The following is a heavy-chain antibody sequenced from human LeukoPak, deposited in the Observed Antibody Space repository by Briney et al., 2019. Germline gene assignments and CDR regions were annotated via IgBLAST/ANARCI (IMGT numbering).Heavy chain of an antibody. V-gene: IGHV3-15*01. CDR2: IKSKTDGGTT. Sequence: GGSLRLSCAASGFTFSNAWMSWVRQAPGKGLGWVGRIKSKTDGGTTDYAAPVKGRFTISRDDSKNTLYLQMNSLKTEDTAVYYCTTDFIGYSLRPVDVWGQGTTVTVSS. D-gene: IGHD3-16*02. CDR1: GFTFSNAW. J-gene: IGHJ6*02. CDR3: TTDFIGYSLRPVDV.